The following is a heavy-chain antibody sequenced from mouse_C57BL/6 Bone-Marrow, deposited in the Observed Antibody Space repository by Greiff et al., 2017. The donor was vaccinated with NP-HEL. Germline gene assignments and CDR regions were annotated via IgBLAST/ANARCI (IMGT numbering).Heavy chain of an antibody. V-gene: IGHV14-3*01. J-gene: IGHJ1*03. CDR2: IDPANGNT. CDR1: GFNIKNTY. Sequence: EVQLQQSVAALVRPGASVKLSCTASGFNIKNTYMHWVKPRPEQGLEWIGRIDPANGNTKYAPKFKGKATITADTSSNTAYLQLSSRSSEDTAIYYCARGGVRDWYFEVWGTGTTVTGAS. CDR3: ARGGVRDWYFEV.